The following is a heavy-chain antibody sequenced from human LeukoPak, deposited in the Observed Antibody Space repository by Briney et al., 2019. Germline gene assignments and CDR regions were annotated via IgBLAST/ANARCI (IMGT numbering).Heavy chain of an antibody. J-gene: IGHJ4*02. CDR1: GFTFSNYG. CDR2: IAYDEINT. CDR3: ARDFDMGITPGDDFDF. D-gene: IGHD3-9*01. Sequence: PGGSLRLSCAASGFTFSNYGMHWVRQAPGKGLEWVAVIAYDEINTNHADSVKGRFTISRDNARNTVFLQMNSLRAEDTAVYYCARDFDMGITPGDDFDFWGQGTLVTVSS. V-gene: IGHV3-30*03.